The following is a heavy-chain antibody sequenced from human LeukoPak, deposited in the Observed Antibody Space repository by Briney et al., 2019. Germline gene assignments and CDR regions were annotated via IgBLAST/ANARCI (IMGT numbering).Heavy chain of an antibody. CDR1: GFTFSSHW. CDR3: AREGDYDIPGG. D-gene: IGHD3-9*01. Sequence: GGSLRLSCAASGFTFSSHWMSWVRQAPGKGLEWVANMNQDGSQKYYVDSVKGRFTISRDNAKNSLYLQMNSLRDEDTAVYYCAREGDYDIPGGWGQGTLVTVSS. J-gene: IGHJ4*02. CDR2: MNQDGSQK. V-gene: IGHV3-7*01.